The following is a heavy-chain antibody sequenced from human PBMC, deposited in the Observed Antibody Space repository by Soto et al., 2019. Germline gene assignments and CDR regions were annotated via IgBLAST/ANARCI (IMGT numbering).Heavy chain of an antibody. D-gene: IGHD3-9*01. CDR3: AKSRLAGVDFDRVFDY. CDR2: ISGSGGST. J-gene: IGHJ4*02. CDR1: GFTFSSYA. V-gene: IGHV3-23*01. Sequence: GGSLRLSCAASGFTFSSYAMSWVRQAPGKGLEWVSAISGSGGSTYYADSVKGRFTISRDNSKNTLYLQMNSLRAEDTAVYYCAKSRLAGVDFDRVFDYWGQGTLVTVSS.